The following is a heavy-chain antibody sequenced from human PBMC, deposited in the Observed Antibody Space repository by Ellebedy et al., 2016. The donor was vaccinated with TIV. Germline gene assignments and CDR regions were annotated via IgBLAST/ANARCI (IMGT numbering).Heavy chain of an antibody. CDR3: ARFVTTVTSNWFDP. D-gene: IGHD4-17*01. CDR2: VFYSGST. CDR1: GDSISSYY. J-gene: IGHJ5*02. V-gene: IGHV4-59*01. Sequence: MPGGSLRLSCTVSGDSISSYYWSWIRQPPGKGLEWIGYVFYSGSTNYNPSLKSRVTISVDTSKNQFSLKLSSVTAADTAVYYCARFVTTVTSNWFDPWGQGTLVTVSS.